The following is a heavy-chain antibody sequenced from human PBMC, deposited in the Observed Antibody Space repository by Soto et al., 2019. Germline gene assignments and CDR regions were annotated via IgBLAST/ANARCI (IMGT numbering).Heavy chain of an antibody. V-gene: IGHV1-2*04. CDR1: GYTFTGYY. CDR2: INPNSGGT. CDR3: ARDHYIAAAGTTYYYYGMDV. Sequence: ASVKVSCKASGYTFTGYYMHWVRQAPGQGLEWMGWINPNSGGTNYAQKFQGWVTMTRDTSISTAYMELSRLRSDDTAVYYCARDHYIAAAGTTYYYYGMDVWGQGTTVTVS. J-gene: IGHJ6*02. D-gene: IGHD6-13*01.